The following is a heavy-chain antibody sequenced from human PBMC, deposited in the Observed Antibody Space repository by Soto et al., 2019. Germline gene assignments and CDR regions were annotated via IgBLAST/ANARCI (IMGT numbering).Heavy chain of an antibody. CDR3: ARGVWVAARPEYFQH. D-gene: IGHD6-6*01. J-gene: IGHJ1*01. V-gene: IGHV1-69*06. CDR2: IIPIFGTA. Sequence: QVQLVQSGAEVKKPGSSVKVSCKASGGTFSSYAISWVRQAPGQGLEWMGGIIPIFGTANYTQKFQGRVTITAHKSTSTAYMELSSLTSEDTAVYYCARGVWVAARPEYFQHWGQGTLVTVSS. CDR1: GGTFSSYA.